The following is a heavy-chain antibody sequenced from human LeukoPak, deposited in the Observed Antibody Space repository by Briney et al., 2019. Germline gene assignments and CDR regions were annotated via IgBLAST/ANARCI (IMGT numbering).Heavy chain of an antibody. V-gene: IGHV3-30-3*01. CDR1: GFTFSSYA. Sequence: PGRSLRLSCAASGFTFSSYAMHWVRQAPGKGLEWVAVISYDGSNKYYADSVKGRFTISRDNSKNTLHLQMNSLRAEDTAVYYCASHWFDPWGQGTLVTVSS. CDR2: ISYDGSNK. CDR3: ASHWFDP. J-gene: IGHJ5*02.